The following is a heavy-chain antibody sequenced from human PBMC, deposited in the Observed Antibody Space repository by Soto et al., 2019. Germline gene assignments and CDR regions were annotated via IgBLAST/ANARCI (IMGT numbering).Heavy chain of an antibody. Sequence: SETLSLTCTVSGGSVSSGYNYWSWIRQSPGKGLEWIGYISGSGSTGYNPSLKNRLTMSVDRSKNQFTLRLTSVTAADTAVYFCATESGSTYGYFDYWGQGTQVTVFS. V-gene: IGHV4-30-4*01. J-gene: IGHJ4*02. CDR3: ATESGSTYGYFDY. CDR1: GGSVSSGYNY. D-gene: IGHD5-18*01. CDR2: ISGSGST.